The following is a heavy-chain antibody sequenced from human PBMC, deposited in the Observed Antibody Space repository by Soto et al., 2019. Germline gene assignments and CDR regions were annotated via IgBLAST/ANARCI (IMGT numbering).Heavy chain of an antibody. CDR3: ARDKDWAFDY. V-gene: IGHV3-48*04. CDR1: GFTFSSYS. D-gene: IGHD3-9*01. CDR2: IFVSSTTI. J-gene: IGHJ4*02. Sequence: EVQLVESGGGLVEHGGSLRLSCVASGFTFSSYSMVWVRQAPGKGLEWIAYIFVSSTTIHYADSVKGRFTVSRDNTQNSLFLLMNSLRAEDTAIYYCARDKDWAFDYWGQGTQVIVSS.